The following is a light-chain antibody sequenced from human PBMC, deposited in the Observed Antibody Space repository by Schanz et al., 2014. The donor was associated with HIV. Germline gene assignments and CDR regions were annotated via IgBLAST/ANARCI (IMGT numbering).Light chain of an antibody. CDR2: EVS. V-gene: IGLV2-8*01. CDR3: TSYSHSNTYV. CDR1: SSDVGGYNY. Sequence: SALTQPPSASGSPGQSVTISCTGTSSDVGGYNYVSWYQQHPGKAPKLMIYEVSKRPSGVPDRFSGSKSGNTASLTVSGXXXEDEADYYFTSYSHSNTYVFGSGTKLTVL. J-gene: IGLJ1*01.